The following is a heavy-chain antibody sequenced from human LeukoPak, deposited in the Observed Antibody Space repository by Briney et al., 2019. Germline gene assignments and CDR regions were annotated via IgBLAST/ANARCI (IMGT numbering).Heavy chain of an antibody. Sequence: SETLSLTCTVSGGSISSYYWSWIRQPPGKGLEWIGYIYYSGSINYNPSLKSRVTISVDTSKNQFSLKLSSVTAADTAVYYCARGTTMIVPGDYWGQGTLVTVSS. V-gene: IGHV4-59*01. CDR1: GGSISSYY. CDR2: IYYSGSI. J-gene: IGHJ4*02. D-gene: IGHD3-22*01. CDR3: ARGTTMIVPGDY.